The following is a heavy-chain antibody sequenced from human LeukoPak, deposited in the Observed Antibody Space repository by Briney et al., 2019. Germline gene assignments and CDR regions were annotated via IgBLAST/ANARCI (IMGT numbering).Heavy chain of an antibody. D-gene: IGHD3-22*01. Sequence: SETLSLTCAVYGGSFSGYYWSWIRQPSGKGLEWIGRICTSGSTNYNPSLKSRVTISVDTSKNQFSLKLSSVTAADTAVYYCARVADYYDSSGYYDYWGQGTLVTVSS. CDR3: ARVADYYDSSGYYDY. V-gene: IGHV4-59*10. CDR1: GGSFSGYY. J-gene: IGHJ4*02. CDR2: ICTSGST.